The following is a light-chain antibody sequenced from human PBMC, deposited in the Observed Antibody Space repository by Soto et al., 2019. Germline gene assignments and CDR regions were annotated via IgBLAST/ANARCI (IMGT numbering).Light chain of an antibody. CDR3: QQYNSYSRT. V-gene: IGKV1-5*01. J-gene: IGKJ1*01. Sequence: DIQMTQSPSTLSASVGDRVTITCRASQSISSWLAWDQQKPGKAPKLLIYDASSLESGVPSRFSGSGSGTEFTLTISSLQPDDFANYYCQQYNSYSRTFGQGTKVEIK. CDR1: QSISSW. CDR2: DAS.